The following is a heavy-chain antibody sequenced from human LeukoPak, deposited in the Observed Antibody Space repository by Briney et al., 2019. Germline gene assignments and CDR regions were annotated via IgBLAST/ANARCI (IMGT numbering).Heavy chain of an antibody. V-gene: IGHV4-30-2*01. Sequence: SETLSLTCTVAGGSISSGGYYWSCIRQPPGKGLECIGYIYHSGSTYYNPSLKSRVTISVDRSKNQFSLKLSSVTAADTAIYYCAKKERVSGRNAYFDYWGQGTLVTVSS. CDR3: AKKERVSGRNAYFDY. J-gene: IGHJ4*02. CDR2: IYHSGST. CDR1: GGSISSGGYY. D-gene: IGHD3-10*01.